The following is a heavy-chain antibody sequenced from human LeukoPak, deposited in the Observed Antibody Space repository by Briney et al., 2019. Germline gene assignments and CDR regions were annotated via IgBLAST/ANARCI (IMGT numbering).Heavy chain of an antibody. CDR2: ISYNGRIK. Sequence: GRSLRLSCAASGFTFSSYAMHWVRQAPGKGLEWVEVISYNGRIKNCADTVNGRFTISRDNSKNTLYLQMDSLRAEDTAVYYCARESENFDYWGQGTLVSVSS. D-gene: IGHD2/OR15-2a*01. V-gene: IGHV3-30*04. CDR3: ARESENFDY. CDR1: GFTFSSYA. J-gene: IGHJ4*02.